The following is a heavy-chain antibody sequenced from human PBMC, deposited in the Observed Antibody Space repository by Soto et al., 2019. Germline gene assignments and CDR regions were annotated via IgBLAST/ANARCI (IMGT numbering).Heavy chain of an antibody. CDR2: IYPGDSDT. Sequence: GEALKSSYKGCGYSVTSYWIGWVRQITGKGLEWMGIIYPGDSDTRYSPSFQGQVTISADKSISTAYLQWSSLKASDTAMYYCARLRTSGAYYYYMDVWGKGTTVTVSS. D-gene: IGHD1-26*01. CDR3: ARLRTSGAYYYYMDV. V-gene: IGHV5-51*01. CDR1: GYSVTSYW. J-gene: IGHJ6*03.